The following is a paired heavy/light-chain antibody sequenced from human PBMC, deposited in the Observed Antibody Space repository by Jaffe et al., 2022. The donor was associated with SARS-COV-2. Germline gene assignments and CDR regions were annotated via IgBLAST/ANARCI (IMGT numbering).Light chain of an antibody. Sequence: QTVVTQEPSLTVSPGGTVTLTCASSTGAVSSSNYPNWFYQRPGQPPRALIYSASSRHTWTPARFSGSLLGGKAALTVSGVQPEDEGDYYCLLYYNGAQLAIFGGGTKLTVL. CDR2: SAS. J-gene: IGLJ2*01. CDR1: TGAVSSSNY. V-gene: IGLV7-43*01. CDR3: LLYYNGAQLAI.
Heavy chain of an antibody. CDR2: LNPNSDGA. Sequence: QVQLVQSGAEVKKPGASVKVSCKASGYIISDYYLHWVRQAPGQGLEWMGRLNPNSDGANLAQRFQGRVSMTRDTTFNTAYMELSRLGSDDTAVYYCARDNPDDYWGQGTLVTVSS. V-gene: IGHV1-2*06. J-gene: IGHJ4*02. CDR3: ARDNPDDY. CDR1: GYIISDYY.